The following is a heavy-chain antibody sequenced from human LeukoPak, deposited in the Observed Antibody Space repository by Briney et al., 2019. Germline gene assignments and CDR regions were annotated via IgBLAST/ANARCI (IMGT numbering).Heavy chain of an antibody. CDR3: ARQYYYDNNWFDP. CDR1: GGSISSSSYY. Sequence: PSETLSLTCTVSGGSISSSSYYWAWFRKPPGKGLEWIGSIYYSGSTYYNPSLKSRVTISVDTSKNQFSLKLSSVTAADTAVYYCARQYYYDNNWFDPWGQGTLVTVSS. D-gene: IGHD3-22*01. CDR2: IYYSGST. V-gene: IGHV4-39*01. J-gene: IGHJ5*02.